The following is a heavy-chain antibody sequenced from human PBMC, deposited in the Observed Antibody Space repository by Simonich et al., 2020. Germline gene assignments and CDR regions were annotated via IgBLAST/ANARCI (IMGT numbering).Heavy chain of an antibody. CDR3: ARVGYSNYYYYGMDV. CDR1: GYSISSCYY. CDR2: IYLSRST. D-gene: IGHD6-13*01. J-gene: IGHJ6*02. V-gene: IGHV4-38-2*01. Sequence: QVQLQESGPGLVKPSETLSLTCAVSGYSISSCYYWGWIRQPPGKGLECIGSIYLSRSTYYNPSLKSRVTITVDTSKNQFSRKLSAVTAADTAVYYCARVGYSNYYYYGMDVWGQGTTVTVSS.